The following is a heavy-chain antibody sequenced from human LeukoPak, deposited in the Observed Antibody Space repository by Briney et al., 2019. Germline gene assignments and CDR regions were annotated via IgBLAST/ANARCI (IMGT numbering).Heavy chain of an antibody. CDR2: ISYDGSNK. D-gene: IGHD6-6*01. V-gene: IGHV3-30-3*01. CDR3: ARDLV. CDR1: GFTFSSYA. J-gene: IGHJ4*02. Sequence: PGGSLRLSCAASGFTFSSYAMHWVRQAPGKGLEWVAVISYDGSNKYYADSVKGRFTISRDNSKNTLYLQMNSLRAADTAVYYCARDLVWGQGTLVTVSS.